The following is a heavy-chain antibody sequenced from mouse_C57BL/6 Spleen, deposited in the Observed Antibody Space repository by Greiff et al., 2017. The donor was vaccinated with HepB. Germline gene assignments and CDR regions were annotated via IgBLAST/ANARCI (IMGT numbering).Heavy chain of an antibody. V-gene: IGHV14-4*01. CDR3: TTRYGVDY. CDR1: GFNIKAAY. D-gene: IGHD2-14*01. Sequence: VTLKESGAELVRPGASVKLSCTASGFNIKAAYMHWVKQRPEQGLEWIGWIDPENGDTEYASKFQGKATITADTSSNTAYLQLSSLTSEDTAVYYCTTRYGVDYWGQGTTLTVSS. J-gene: IGHJ2*01. CDR2: IDPENGDT.